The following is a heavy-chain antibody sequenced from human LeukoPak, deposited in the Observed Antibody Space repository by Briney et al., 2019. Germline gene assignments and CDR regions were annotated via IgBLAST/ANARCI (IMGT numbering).Heavy chain of an antibody. D-gene: IGHD6-19*01. CDR2: IYHSGST. J-gene: IGHJ4*02. Sequence: SETLSLTCSVSGDSVSRSDSYWDCIRQSPGKGLEWIGSIYHSGSTYYNPSLKSRVTISVDTSKNQFSLKLSSVTAADTAAYYCARLTEQCNYWGQGTLVTVSS. CDR3: ARLTEQCNY. V-gene: IGHV4-39*07. CDR1: GDSVSRSDSY.